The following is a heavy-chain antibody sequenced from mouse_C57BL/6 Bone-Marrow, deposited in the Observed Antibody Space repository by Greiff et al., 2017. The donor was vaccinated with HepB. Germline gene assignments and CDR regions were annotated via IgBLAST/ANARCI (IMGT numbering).Heavy chain of an antibody. J-gene: IGHJ4*01. Sequence: QVQLQQPGAELVKPGASVKLSCKASGYTFTSYWMHWVKQRPGQGLEWIGMIHPNSGSTNYNEKFKSKATLTVYKSSSTAYMQLSSLTSEDSAVYYCANDGYYVPYAMDYWGQGTSVTVSS. CDR3: ANDGYYVPYAMDY. CDR1: GYTFTSYW. V-gene: IGHV1-64*01. D-gene: IGHD2-3*01. CDR2: IHPNSGST.